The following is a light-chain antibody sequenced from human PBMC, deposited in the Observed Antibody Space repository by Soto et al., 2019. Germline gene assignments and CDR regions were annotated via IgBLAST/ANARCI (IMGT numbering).Light chain of an antibody. J-gene: IGKJ1*01. CDR3: MQALETRT. CDR2: LGS. Sequence: DIVMTQSPLSLPVTPGEPASISCRSSQSLLHSNGYNYLDWYLQKPGQSPQLLIYLGSNRASGVAERFSCSGSGTDSRLKISRVEAEDVGVYYCMQALETRTFGQGTKVEIK. V-gene: IGKV2-28*01. CDR1: QSLLHSNGYNY.